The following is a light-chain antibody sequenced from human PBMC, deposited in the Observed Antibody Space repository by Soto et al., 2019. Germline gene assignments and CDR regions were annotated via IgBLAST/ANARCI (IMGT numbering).Light chain of an antibody. Sequence: EIVMTQSPATLSVSPGERASLSCRASQSVSSGYLAWYQQKPGQAPRLLIYDASSRATGIPDRFSGSGSGTDLTLTISRLEPEDFAAYYCQQYGSSGTFGQGTKVDNK. CDR2: DAS. V-gene: IGKV3-20*01. J-gene: IGKJ1*01. CDR3: QQYGSSGT. CDR1: QSVSSGY.